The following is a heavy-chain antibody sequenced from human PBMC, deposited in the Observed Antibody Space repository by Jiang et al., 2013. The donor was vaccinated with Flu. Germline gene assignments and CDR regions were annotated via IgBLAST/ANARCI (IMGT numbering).Heavy chain of an antibody. V-gene: IGHV5-51*01. CDR1: GYSFTSYW. CDR3: ARLRIAESYYFDY. D-gene: IGHD2-15*01. Sequence: KGSGYSFTSYWIGWVRQMPGKGLEWMGIIYPGDSDTRYSPSFQGQVTISADKSISTAYLQWSSLKASDTAMYYCARLRIAESYYFDYWGQGTLVTVSS. J-gene: IGHJ4*02. CDR2: IYPGDSDT.